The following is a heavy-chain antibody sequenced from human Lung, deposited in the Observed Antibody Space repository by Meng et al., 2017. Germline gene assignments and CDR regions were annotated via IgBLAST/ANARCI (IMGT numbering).Heavy chain of an antibody. J-gene: IGHJ4*02. CDR1: GGSFSDYY. V-gene: IGHV4-34*01. CDR2: INHSGST. D-gene: IGHD4-11*01. CDR3: ARGPTTMAHDFDY. Sequence: QLQLQQSGAGLLKPSETLSLTCVVSGGSFSDYYWSWIRQPPGKELEWIGEINHSGSTNYNPSLESRATISVDTSQNNLSLKLSSVTAADSAVYYCARGPTTMAHDFDYWGQGTLVTVSS.